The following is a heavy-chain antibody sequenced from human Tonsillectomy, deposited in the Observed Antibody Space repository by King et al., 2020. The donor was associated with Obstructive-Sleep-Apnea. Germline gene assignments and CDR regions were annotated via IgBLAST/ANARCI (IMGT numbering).Heavy chain of an antibody. J-gene: IGHJ6*02. CDR1: GFTFNSFG. CDR3: ARDSPLRTGNYYGMDV. D-gene: IGHD3/OR15-3a*01. Sequence: VQLVESGGGVVQPGRSLRLSCAASGFTFNSFGMDWVRQAPGKGLEWVAFIWDDGSNKYYADSVKGRFIISRDNSKNTLYLQMNSLRAEETAVYYCARDSPLRTGNYYGMDVWGQGTTVTVSS. CDR2: IWDDGSNK. V-gene: IGHV3-33*01.